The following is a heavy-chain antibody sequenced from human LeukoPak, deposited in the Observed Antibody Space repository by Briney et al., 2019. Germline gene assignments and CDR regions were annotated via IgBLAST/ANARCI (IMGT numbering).Heavy chain of an antibody. CDR2: ISGSGGST. J-gene: IGHJ6*02. CDR1: GFTFSSYA. Sequence: TGGSLRLPCAASGFTFSSYAMSWVRQAPGKGLEWVSAISGSGGSTYYADSVKGRFTISRDNSKNTLYLQMNSLRAEDTAVYYCAKDLHSGYDYYGMDAWGQGTTVTVSS. CDR3: AKDLHSGYDYYGMDA. D-gene: IGHD1-26*01. V-gene: IGHV3-23*01.